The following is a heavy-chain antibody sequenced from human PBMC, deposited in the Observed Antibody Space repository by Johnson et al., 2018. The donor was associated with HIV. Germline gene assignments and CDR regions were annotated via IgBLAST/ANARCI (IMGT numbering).Heavy chain of an antibody. J-gene: IGHJ3*02. CDR1: GFTFSNYG. Sequence: QVQLVESGGGVVQPGRSLRLSCAASGFTFSNYGLHWVRQAPGKGLEWVALMSYDGSNKYTADSVKGRFTISRDTSKNTLYLQMNSLRTEDTAVYYCAKERGDNYVGGDAFDIWGQGTMVTVSS. V-gene: IGHV3-30*18. CDR2: MSYDGSNK. CDR3: AKERGDNYVGGDAFDI. D-gene: IGHD1-1*01.